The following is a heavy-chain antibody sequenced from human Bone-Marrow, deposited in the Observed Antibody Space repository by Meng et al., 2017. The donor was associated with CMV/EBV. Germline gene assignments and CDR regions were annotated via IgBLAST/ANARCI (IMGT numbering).Heavy chain of an antibody. V-gene: IGHV3-33*06. CDR2: IWYDGSNK. CDR3: AKDLYSNSYYYYYYGMDV. Sequence: LSLTCAASGFTFSSYGMHWVRQAPGKGLEWVAVIWYDGSNKYYADSVKGRFTISRDNSKNTLYLQMNSLRAEDTAVYYCAKDLYSNSYYYYYYGMDVWGQGTTVTVSS. CDR1: GFTFSSYG. D-gene: IGHD4-11*01. J-gene: IGHJ6*02.